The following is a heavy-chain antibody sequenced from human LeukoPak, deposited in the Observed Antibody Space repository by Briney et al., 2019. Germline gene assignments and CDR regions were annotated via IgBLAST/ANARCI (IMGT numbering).Heavy chain of an antibody. J-gene: IGHJ4*02. CDR3: VRDLILVWTPGDDFDF. CDR1: GFAFSAYW. V-gene: IGHV3-74*01. CDR2: INEDATTI. Sequence: GGSLRLPCVASGFAFSAYWMHWVRQAPGKGLEWVSRINEDATTITYADSVKGRFIISRDNSKKSLYLQMNNLRAEDTAVYYCVRDLILVWTPGDDFDFWGQGTLVIVSS. D-gene: IGHD3-16*01.